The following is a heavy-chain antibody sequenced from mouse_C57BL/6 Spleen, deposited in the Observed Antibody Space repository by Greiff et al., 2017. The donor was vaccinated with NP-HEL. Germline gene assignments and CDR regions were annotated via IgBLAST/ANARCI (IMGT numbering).Heavy chain of an antibody. CDR3: ARVGSPDD. Sequence: QVQLQQPGAELVKPGASVKLSCKASGYTFTSYWMQWVKQRPGQGLEWIGEIDPSDSYTNYTQKFKGKATLTVDTSSSTAYMQLSSLTSEDSAVYYCARVGSPDDWGQGTTLTVSS. J-gene: IGHJ2*01. CDR2: IDPSDSYT. CDR1: GYTFTSYW. V-gene: IGHV1-50*01.